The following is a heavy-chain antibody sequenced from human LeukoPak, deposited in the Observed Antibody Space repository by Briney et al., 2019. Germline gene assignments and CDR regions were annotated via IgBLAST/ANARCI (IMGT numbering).Heavy chain of an antibody. CDR1: GFTFSDYY. CDR2: ISSSGSTI. Sequence: GGSLRLSCAASGFTFSDYYMSWIRQAPGKGLEWVSYISSSGSTIYYADSVKGRFTISRDNAKNSLYLQMNSLRAEDTAVYYCARVSIEMATIVDYWGQGTLVTVSS. CDR3: ARVSIEMATIVDY. J-gene: IGHJ4*02. V-gene: IGHV3-11*01. D-gene: IGHD5-24*01.